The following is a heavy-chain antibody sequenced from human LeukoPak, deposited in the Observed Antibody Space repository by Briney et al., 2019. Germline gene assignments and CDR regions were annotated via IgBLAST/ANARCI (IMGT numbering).Heavy chain of an antibody. CDR1: GYTSTGYH. Sequence: RASVKVSCKASGYTSTGYHMHWVRQAPGQGLEWMGRINPNSGDTNYAQKFQGRVTMTRDTSISTAYMELSGLRSDDTAVYYCAKDYCSSTSCLFDYWGQGTLVTVSS. V-gene: IGHV1-2*06. D-gene: IGHD2-2*01. J-gene: IGHJ4*02. CDR2: INPNSGDT. CDR3: AKDYCSSTSCLFDY.